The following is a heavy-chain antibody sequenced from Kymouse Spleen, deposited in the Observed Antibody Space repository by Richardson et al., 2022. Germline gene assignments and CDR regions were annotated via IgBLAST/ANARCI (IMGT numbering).Heavy chain of an antibody. CDR2: ISYDGSNK. J-gene: IGHJ4*02. V-gene: IGHV3-30*18. CDR3: AKDDYYDSSGYYYFDY. Sequence: QVQLVESGGGVVQPGRSLRLSCAASGFTFSSYGMHWVRQAPGKGLEWVAVISYDGSNKYYADSVKGRFTISRDNSKNTLYLQMNSLRAEDTAVYYCAKDDYYDSSGYYYFDYWGQGTLVTVSS. D-gene: IGHD3-22*01. CDR1: GFTFSSYG.